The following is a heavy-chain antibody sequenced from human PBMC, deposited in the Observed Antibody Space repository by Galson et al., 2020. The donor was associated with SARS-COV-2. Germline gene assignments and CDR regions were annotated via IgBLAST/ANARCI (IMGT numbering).Heavy chain of an antibody. CDR3: ARSAGYSRGWYRGDYYFYMDV. CDR2: INHFGST. D-gene: IGHD6-19*01. J-gene: IGHJ6*03. CDR1: GVSFSAYY. Sequence: SETLSLTCAVYGVSFSAYYWSWIRQPPGKGLEWIGEINHFGSTNYNPSLKSRVTISVDTSKNQFSLKLTSVTAADTAVYYCARSAGYSRGWYRGDYYFYMDVWAKGTTVTVSS. V-gene: IGHV4-34*01.